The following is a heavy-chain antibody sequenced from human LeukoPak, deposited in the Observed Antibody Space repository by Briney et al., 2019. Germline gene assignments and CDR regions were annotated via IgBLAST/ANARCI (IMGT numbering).Heavy chain of an antibody. CDR1: GGSFSGYY. D-gene: IGHD2-15*01. CDR2: INHSGST. J-gene: IGHJ3*02. CDR3: ARHPHCSGGSCYSGVGAFDI. Sequence: SETLSLTCAVYGGSFSGYYWSWIRQPPGKGLEWIGEINHSGSTNYNPSLKSRVTISVDTSKNQFSLKLSSVTAADTAVYYCARHPHCSGGSCYSGVGAFDIWGQGTMVTVSS. V-gene: IGHV4-34*01.